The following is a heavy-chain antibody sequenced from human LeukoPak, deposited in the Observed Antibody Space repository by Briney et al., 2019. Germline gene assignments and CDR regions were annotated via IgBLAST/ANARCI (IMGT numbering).Heavy chain of an antibody. V-gene: IGHV3-7*01. J-gene: IGHJ4*02. CDR1: GFTFSSYW. D-gene: IGHD4-11*01. CDR2: IKQDGSDK. CDR3: ARGVDYPPHFDY. Sequence: PGGSLRLSCLDSGFTFSSYWMSWVRQAPGKGLEWVANIKQDGSDKYYVDSVKGRFTISRDNAKNSLYLQMNSLRAEDTAVYYCARGVDYPPHFDYWGQGTLVTVSS.